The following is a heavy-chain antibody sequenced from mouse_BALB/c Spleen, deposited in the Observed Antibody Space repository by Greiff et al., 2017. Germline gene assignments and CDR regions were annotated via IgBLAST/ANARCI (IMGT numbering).Heavy chain of an antibody. J-gene: IGHJ4*01. CDR1: GYTFTDYY. CDR3: ARAYASYPYYYSMDY. CDR2: INTNNGGT. Sequence: VQLQQSGPELVKPGGSVKMSCKASGYTFTDYYMKWVQQSPGKSLEWIGDINTNNGGTSYNQKFKGKATLTVDNSTSTAYMQLNSLTSEDSAVYYCARAYASYPYYYSMDYWGQGTSVTVSS. D-gene: IGHD2-10*02. V-gene: IGHV1-26*01.